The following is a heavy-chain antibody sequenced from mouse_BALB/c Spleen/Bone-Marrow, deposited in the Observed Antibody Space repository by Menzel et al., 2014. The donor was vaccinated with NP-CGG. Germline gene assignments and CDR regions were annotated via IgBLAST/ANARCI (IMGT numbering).Heavy chain of an antibody. V-gene: IGHV10-1*02. CDR3: VRHGYGNYGAMDY. D-gene: IGHD2-1*01. CDR1: GFTFNTYA. Sequence: DVKLQESGGGLVQPKGSLKLSCAASGFTFNTYAMNWVRQAPGKGLEWVARIRSKSNNYTTYYADSVKDRFTISRYDSQNMLYLQMNNLKTEDTAMYYCVRHGYGNYGAMDYWGQGTSVTVSS. CDR2: IRSKSNNYTT. J-gene: IGHJ4*01.